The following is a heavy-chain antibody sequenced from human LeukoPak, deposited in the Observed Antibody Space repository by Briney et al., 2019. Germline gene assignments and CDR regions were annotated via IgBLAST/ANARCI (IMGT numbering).Heavy chain of an antibody. V-gene: IGHV4-34*01. D-gene: IGHD6-13*01. CDR2: INHSGST. CDR3: ARAIRSRGSWYLGY. J-gene: IGHJ4*02. Sequence: PSETLSLTCAVYGGSFSGYYWSWIRPPPGKGLEWIGEINHSGSTNYNPSLKSRVTISVDTSKNQFSLKLSSVTAADTAVYYCARAIRSRGSWYLGYWGQGTLVTVSS. CDR1: GGSFSGYY.